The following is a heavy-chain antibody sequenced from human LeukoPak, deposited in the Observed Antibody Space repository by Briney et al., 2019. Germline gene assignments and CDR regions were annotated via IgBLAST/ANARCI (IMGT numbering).Heavy chain of an antibody. CDR3: AGRELGPERFFDY. CDR2: IYAGGSDY. D-gene: IGHD3-10*01. J-gene: IGHJ4*02. CDR1: GYTFTNSW. Sequence: KTPGAPLHFSCQASGYTFTNSWIGGVRAMPGKGLGGMGIIYAGGSDYKYSPSFQGLVTLPDNKSIRTSYLQWSIREASDAAFYSCAGRELGPERFFDYWGQGTLVTVS. V-gene: IGHV5-51*01.